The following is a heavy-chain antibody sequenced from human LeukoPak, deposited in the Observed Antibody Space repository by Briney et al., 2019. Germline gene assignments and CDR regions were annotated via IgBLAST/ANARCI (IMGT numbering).Heavy chain of an antibody. Sequence: ASVTVSCQASGYTFSNHDFDWVRQAPGQGLEWMGWMNPNSGATGYAQKFQGRVTMTRNPSINTAYMELSGLRVEDTAVYYCHFYCSSTSCFLGRLDWFDPWGQGTLVTVSS. J-gene: IGHJ5*02. CDR2: MNPNSGAT. CDR3: HFYCSSTSCFLGRLDWFDP. CDR1: GYTFSNHD. D-gene: IGHD2-2*01. V-gene: IGHV1-8*01.